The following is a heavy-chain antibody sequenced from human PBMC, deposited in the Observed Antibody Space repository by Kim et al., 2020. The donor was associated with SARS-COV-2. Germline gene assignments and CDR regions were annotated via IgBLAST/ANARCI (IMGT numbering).Heavy chain of an antibody. CDR3: ARVVVGATGWFDP. J-gene: IGHJ5*02. Sequence: YNPSLKRRGTISVDTSKNQFALKLSAVTAADTAVYYCARVVVGATGWFDPWGQGTLVTVSS. D-gene: IGHD2-15*01. V-gene: IGHV4-31*02.